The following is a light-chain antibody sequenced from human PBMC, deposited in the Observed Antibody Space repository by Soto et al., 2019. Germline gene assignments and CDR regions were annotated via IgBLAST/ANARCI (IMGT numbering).Light chain of an antibody. CDR1: QSVTNY. CDR2: DAS. Sequence: EIVLTQSPATLSWSPGERATLSCRASQSVTNYLAWYQQKPGQAPRLLIYDASTRATGIPARFSGSGSGTDSTLTISSLEPEDFAVYYCQQRSTWPPTFGGGTKVEIK. V-gene: IGKV3-11*01. CDR3: QQRSTWPPT. J-gene: IGKJ4*01.